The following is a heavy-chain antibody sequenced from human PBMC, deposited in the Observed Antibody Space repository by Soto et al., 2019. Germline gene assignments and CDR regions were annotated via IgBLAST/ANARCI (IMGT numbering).Heavy chain of an antibody. CDR1: GYTFTSYA. D-gene: IGHD2-21*02. CDR3: ARSIVVVTALDY. CDR2: INAGNGNT. J-gene: IGHJ4*02. V-gene: IGHV1-3*05. Sequence: QVQLVQSGAEEKKPGASVKVSCKASGYTFTSYAMHWVRQAPGQRLEWMGWINAGNGNTKYSRKFQGRVTITRDTSASTAYMELSRLRSEDTAVYYCARSIVVVTALDYWGQGTLVTVSS.